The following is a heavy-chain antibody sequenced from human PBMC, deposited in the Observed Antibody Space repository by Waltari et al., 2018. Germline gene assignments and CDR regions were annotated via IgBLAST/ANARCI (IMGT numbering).Heavy chain of an antibody. Sequence: EVQLVESGGGLVQPGGSLRLSCTASGFTFVNYWMSWVRQAPGKGLQWVAYIKEDGTEESDLDSLKGRFTISRDDAKNSLHLQMNSLRVEDTAIYYCARVSKGIHFDYWGQGTLVTVSS. J-gene: IGHJ4*02. CDR2: IKEDGTEE. CDR3: ARVSKGIHFDY. CDR1: GFTFVNYW. V-gene: IGHV3-7*04.